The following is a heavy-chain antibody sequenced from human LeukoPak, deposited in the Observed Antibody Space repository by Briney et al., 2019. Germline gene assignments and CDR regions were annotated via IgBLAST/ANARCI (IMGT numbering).Heavy chain of an antibody. Sequence: ASVKVSCKASGYTFTGYYMHWVRQAPGQGLEWMGWINPNSGGTNYAQKFQGRVTMTRDASISTAYMELSRLRSDDTAVYYCARDGPYGSGSYYNINWFDPWGQGTLVTVSS. D-gene: IGHD3-10*01. V-gene: IGHV1-2*02. CDR1: GYTFTGYY. CDR2: INPNSGGT. CDR3: ARDGPYGSGSYYNINWFDP. J-gene: IGHJ5*02.